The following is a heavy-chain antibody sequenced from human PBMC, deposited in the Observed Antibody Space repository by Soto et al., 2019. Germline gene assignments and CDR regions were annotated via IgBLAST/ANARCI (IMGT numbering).Heavy chain of an antibody. D-gene: IGHD1-1*01. J-gene: IGHJ5*02. Sequence: QVQLQQWGAGLLKPSETLSLTCAVYDESLSGYYYTWTRQPPGKGPEWIGEIHPSGSTHYNPSLKTRVTLSQDTSKKQLSLNLISVTAADTAVYYCSRGIDAYKGGRTWGQGTLVTVSS. CDR2: IHPSGST. CDR1: DESLSGYY. V-gene: IGHV4-34*02. CDR3: SRGIDAYKGGRT.